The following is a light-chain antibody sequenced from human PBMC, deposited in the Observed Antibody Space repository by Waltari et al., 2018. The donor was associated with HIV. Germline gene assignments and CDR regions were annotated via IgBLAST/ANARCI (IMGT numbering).Light chain of an antibody. J-gene: IGLJ2*01. V-gene: IGLV2-14*01. CDR3: SSYTRRGTVV. Sequence: QSALTQPASVSGSPGQSIVLPCTGSSSDIGYYDYVSWYQQYPGQAPKALIYEVTSSRFSGSKSATTAFLAISKLQTDDEADYFCSSYTRRGTVVFGGGTRLTVL. CDR2: EV. CDR1: SSDIGYYDY.